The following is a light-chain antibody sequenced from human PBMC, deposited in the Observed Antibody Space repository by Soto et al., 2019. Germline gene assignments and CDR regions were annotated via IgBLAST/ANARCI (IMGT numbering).Light chain of an antibody. V-gene: IGKV1-13*02. CDR1: QGISSY. J-gene: IGKJ1*01. CDR2: DAS. CDR3: QQYNSYSRT. Sequence: AIQLTQSPSSLSASVGDRVTITCRASQGISSYLAWYQQNPGKAPKLLIYDASSLKSGVPSRFSGSGSGTEFTLTINSLQPDDFATYFCQQYNSYSRTFGQGTKVDIK.